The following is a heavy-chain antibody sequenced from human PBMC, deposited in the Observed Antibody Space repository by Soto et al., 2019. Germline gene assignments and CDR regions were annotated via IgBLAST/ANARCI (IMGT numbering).Heavy chain of an antibody. CDR1: GGTFSSYA. J-gene: IGHJ3*02. V-gene: IGHV1-69*13. CDR3: ARDGRVYYGSGSYAFDI. Sequence: GASVKVSCKASGGTFSSYAISWVRQAPGQGLEWMGGIIPIFGTANYAQKFQGRVTITADESTSTAYMELSSLRSEDTAVYYCARDGRVYYGSGSYAFDIWGQGTMVTVSS. CDR2: IIPIFGTA. D-gene: IGHD3-10*01.